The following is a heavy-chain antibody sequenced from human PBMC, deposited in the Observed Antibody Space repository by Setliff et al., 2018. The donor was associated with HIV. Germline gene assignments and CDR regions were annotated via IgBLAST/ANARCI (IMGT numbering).Heavy chain of an antibody. J-gene: IGHJ4*02. CDR2: FHHSGSA. CDR3: ARARAEWVELHSVPSYFDY. V-gene: IGHV4-39*01. CDR1: GGSISSDSYY. D-gene: IGHD3-3*01. Sequence: PSETLSLTCNVSGGSISSDSYYWGWIRQPPGKGLEWIGSFHHSGSASYNPSLRSRVTISEDTSKSQFSLKMTSVTAADTAVYYCARARAEWVELHSVPSYFDYWGQGTLVTVSS.